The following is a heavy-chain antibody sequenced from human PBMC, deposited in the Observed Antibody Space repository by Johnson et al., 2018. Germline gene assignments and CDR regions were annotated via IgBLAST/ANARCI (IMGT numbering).Heavy chain of an antibody. Sequence: VQLVQSGGGLVKPGGSLRLSCAASGFIFSNAWMNWVRQAPGKGLEWVGRIKSKTDGGTTDYAAPVKGRFTISRDDSKTTLFLQMNRLRAEETALYYCAKSTGRDYYDSSGSITRGFYYYYMDGWGKGTTVTVSS. D-gene: IGHD3-22*01. CDR1: GFIFSNAW. CDR2: IKSKTDGGTT. J-gene: IGHJ6*03. CDR3: AKSTGRDYYDSSGSITRGFYYYYMDG. V-gene: IGHV3-15*07.